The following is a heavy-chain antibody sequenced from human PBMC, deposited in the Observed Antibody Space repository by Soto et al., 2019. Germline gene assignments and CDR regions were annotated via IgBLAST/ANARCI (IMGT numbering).Heavy chain of an antibody. Sequence: ASVKVSCKASGDTFTSYDINWVRQATGQGLEWMGWMNPNRVNIGYAKKYQGRVNMTRNNSISKAYMELSSLRSEDTAVNYFARARSNRGALYSSSSFDYWGQGTLVTVSS. D-gene: IGHD6-6*01. V-gene: IGHV1-8*01. CDR3: ARARSNRGALYSSSSFDY. CDR2: MNPNRVNI. CDR1: GDTFTSYD. J-gene: IGHJ4*02.